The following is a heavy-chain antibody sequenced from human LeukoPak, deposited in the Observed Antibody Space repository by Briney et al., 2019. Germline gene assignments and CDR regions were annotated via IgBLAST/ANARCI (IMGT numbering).Heavy chain of an antibody. V-gene: IGHV4-59*12. CDR2: IFDSGST. CDR3: ARGGGYYFDY. Sequence: SETLSLTCSVSGGSINSYYWSWIRQPPGKGLEWIGYIFDSGSTNYNPSLKSRVTISMDKSKNQLSLWLTSVTAADTAIYYCARGGGYYFDYWGQGTLVTVSS. CDR1: GGSINSYY. D-gene: IGHD4-23*01. J-gene: IGHJ4*02.